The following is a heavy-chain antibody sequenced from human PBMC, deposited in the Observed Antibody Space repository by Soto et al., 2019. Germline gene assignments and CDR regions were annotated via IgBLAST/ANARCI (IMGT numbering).Heavy chain of an antibody. CDR2: IYPGDSDT. V-gene: IGHV5-51*01. CDR3: ARLLDTRGWYDY. CDR1: GYSFTSSW. J-gene: IGHJ4*02. Sequence: PGESLKISCKGSGYSFTSSWIAWVRQMPGKGLERMGIIYPGDSDTRYSPSFQGQVTISADRSITTTYLQWSSLKASDTAVYYCARLLDTRGWYDYWGQGTLVTVSS. D-gene: IGHD6-19*01.